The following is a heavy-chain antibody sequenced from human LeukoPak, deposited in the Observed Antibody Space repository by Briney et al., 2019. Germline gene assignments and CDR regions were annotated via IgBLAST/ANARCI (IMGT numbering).Heavy chain of an antibody. Sequence: GGSLRLSCAASGFTFTYAWMSWVRQAPGKGLEWVSSITGGGDSTYYADSVKGRFTISRDNSKNTLYLQMNSLRGEDTAVYYCAKVGCSSTACYGVDYWGQGTLVTVSS. CDR1: GFTFTYAW. D-gene: IGHD2-2*01. V-gene: IGHV3-23*01. J-gene: IGHJ4*02. CDR3: AKVGCSSTACYGVDY. CDR2: ITGGGDST.